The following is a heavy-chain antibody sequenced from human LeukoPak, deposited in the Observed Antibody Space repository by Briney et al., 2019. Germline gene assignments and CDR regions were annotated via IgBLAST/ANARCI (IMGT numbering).Heavy chain of an antibody. V-gene: IGHV4-61*01. CDR1: GGSVSDNNFF. CDR2: IYNSGST. Sequence: KPSETLSLTCTVSGGSVSDNNFFWNWIRQPPGKGLEWIGYIYNSGSTNYNPALNSRVTISVDTSNNQFSLKLSSVIAADTAVYYSAGLEAHRPLDYWGQGTLVIVSS. J-gene: IGHJ4*02. CDR3: AGLEAHRPLDY.